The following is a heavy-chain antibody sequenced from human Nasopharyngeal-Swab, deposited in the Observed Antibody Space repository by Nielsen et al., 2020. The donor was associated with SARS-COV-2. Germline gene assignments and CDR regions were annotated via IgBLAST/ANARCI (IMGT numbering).Heavy chain of an antibody. CDR1: RFTFSRYA. CDR3: AKLAEVGTFFDY. J-gene: IGHJ4*02. D-gene: IGHD1-26*01. V-gene: IGHV3-23*01. CDR2: ISGSGGST. Sequence: GESLKISCAASRFTFSRYAMSWVRQAPGKGLEWVSAISGSGGSTYYADSVKGRFTISRDNSKNTLYPQMNSLRAEDTAVYYCAKLAEVGTFFDYWGQGTLVTVSS.